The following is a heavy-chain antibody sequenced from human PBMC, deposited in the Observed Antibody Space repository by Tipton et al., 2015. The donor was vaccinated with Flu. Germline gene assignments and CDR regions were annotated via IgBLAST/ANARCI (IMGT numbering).Heavy chain of an antibody. CDR3: ARDPAEVRGVIRDY. CDR2: ISPNSGGR. Sequence: QVQLVQSGAEVKKPGASVKVSCRASGYTFTDYYIHWVRQAPGQGLEWMGWISPNSGGRHYAQTFQGRVTMTRDTSISTAYMELSSLRSDDTAVYYCARDPAEVRGVIRDYWGQGTLVTVSS. CDR1: GYTFTDYY. V-gene: IGHV1-2*02. D-gene: IGHD3-10*01. J-gene: IGHJ4*02.